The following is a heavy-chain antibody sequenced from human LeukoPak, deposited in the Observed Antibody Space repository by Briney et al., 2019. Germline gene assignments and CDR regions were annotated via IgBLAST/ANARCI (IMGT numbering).Heavy chain of an antibody. J-gene: IGHJ4*02. CDR1: GYTFTSYD. V-gene: IGHV1-8*01. CDR2: MNPNSGNT. CDR3: ATSPQPPVFGVVKKGTNLNDY. D-gene: IGHD3-3*01. Sequence: ASVKVSCKASGYTFTSYDINWVRQATGQGLEWMGWMNPNSGNTGYAQKFQGRVTMTRNTSISTAYMELSSLRSEDTAVYYCATSPQPPVFGVVKKGTNLNDYWGQGTLVTVSS.